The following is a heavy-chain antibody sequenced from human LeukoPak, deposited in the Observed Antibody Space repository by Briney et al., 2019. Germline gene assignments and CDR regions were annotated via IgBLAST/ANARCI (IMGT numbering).Heavy chain of an antibody. CDR1: GGSISSYY. V-gene: IGHV4-4*07. Sequence: SETLSLTCTVSGGSISSYYWSWIRQPAGEGLEWIGRIDTSGNSRYNPSLQSRVTMSLGTSKNQFSLKLSSVTAADTAVYYCARELHYYDSSGFLDYWGQGTLVTVSS. D-gene: IGHD3-22*01. J-gene: IGHJ4*02. CDR3: ARELHYYDSSGFLDY. CDR2: IDTSGNS.